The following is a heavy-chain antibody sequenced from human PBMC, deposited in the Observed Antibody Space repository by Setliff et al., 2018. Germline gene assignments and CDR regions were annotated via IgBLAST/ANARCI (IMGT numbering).Heavy chain of an antibody. CDR1: GITFSSHA. V-gene: IGHV3-30*01. CDR2: ISYDGSNK. J-gene: IGHJ6*03. D-gene: IGHD2-21*02. Sequence: PGGSLRLSCAASGITFSSHAMHWVRQAPGKGLEWVAVISYDGSNKSYADSVKGRFTISRDNSKNTLFLQMNSLRPEDTAVYYCARDPILDYGSGLMVTAIQGYMDVWGKGTTVTVSS. CDR3: ARDPILDYGSGLMVTAIQGYMDV.